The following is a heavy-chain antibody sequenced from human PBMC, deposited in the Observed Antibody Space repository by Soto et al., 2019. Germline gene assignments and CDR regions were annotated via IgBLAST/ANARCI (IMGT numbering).Heavy chain of an antibody. D-gene: IGHD6-13*01. J-gene: IGHJ4*02. CDR3: ARHMSSSWPFDY. V-gene: IGHV4-34*01. CDR2: IYYSGST. CDR1: GGSFSGYY. Sequence: SETLSLTCAVYGGSFSGYYWSWIRQPPGKGLEWIGSIYYSGSTYYNPSLKSRVTISVDTSKNQFSLKLSSVTAADTAVYYCARHMSSSWPFDYWGQGTLVTVSS.